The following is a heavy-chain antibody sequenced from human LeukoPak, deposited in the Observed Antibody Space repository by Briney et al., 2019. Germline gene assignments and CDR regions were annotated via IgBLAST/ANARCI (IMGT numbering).Heavy chain of an antibody. CDR2: IYYTGST. V-gene: IGHV4-59*11. CDR1: GGSISSHY. J-gene: IGHJ4*02. Sequence: SETLSLTCTVSGGSISSHYWGWIRQFPGKGLEWIGYIYYTGSTNYNPSLKSRVTISVDTSKNQFSLKLSSVTAADTAVYYCTRENYFDYWGQGTLVTVSS. CDR3: TRENYFDY.